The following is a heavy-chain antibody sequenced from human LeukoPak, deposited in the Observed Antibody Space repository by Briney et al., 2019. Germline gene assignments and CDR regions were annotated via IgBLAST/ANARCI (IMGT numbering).Heavy chain of an antibody. CDR3: AKDLTALPGLDYFDY. J-gene: IGHJ4*02. V-gene: IGHV3-30*18. D-gene: IGHD2-21*02. Sequence: GGSLRLSCAASGFTFSTYGMHWVRQAPGKGLEWVALISEDGSNKQYADSVKGRFTISRDNSENTLYLQMNSLRGEDTAVYFCAKDLTALPGLDYFDYWGQGTLVTVSS. CDR1: GFTFSTYG. CDR2: ISEDGSNK.